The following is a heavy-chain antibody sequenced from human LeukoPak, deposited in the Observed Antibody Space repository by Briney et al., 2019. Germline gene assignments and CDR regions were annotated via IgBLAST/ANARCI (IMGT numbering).Heavy chain of an antibody. V-gene: IGHV4-38-2*02. CDR2: IYHSGST. CDR1: GYSISSGYY. J-gene: IGHJ5*02. CDR3: ARGATMVRGVINWFDP. D-gene: IGHD3-10*01. Sequence: SETLSLTCTVSGYSISSGYYWGWIRQPPGKGLEWIGSIYHSGSTYYNPSPKSRVTISVDTSKNQFSLKLSSVTAADTAVYYCARGATMVRGVINWFDPWGQGTLVTVSS.